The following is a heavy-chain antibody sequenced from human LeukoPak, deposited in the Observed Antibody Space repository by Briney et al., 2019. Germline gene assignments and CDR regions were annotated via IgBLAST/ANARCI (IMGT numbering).Heavy chain of an antibody. Sequence: GGSLRLSCAASGFTFSNAWMSWVRQAPGKGLEWVGRIKSKTDGGTTDYAAPVKGRFTISRDDSKNTLYLQMNSLKTEDTAVYYCTTKPGIAVAGPYFVDYWGQGTLVTVSS. V-gene: IGHV3-15*01. J-gene: IGHJ4*02. CDR3: TTKPGIAVAGPYFVDY. D-gene: IGHD6-19*01. CDR2: IKSKTDGGTT. CDR1: GFTFSNAW.